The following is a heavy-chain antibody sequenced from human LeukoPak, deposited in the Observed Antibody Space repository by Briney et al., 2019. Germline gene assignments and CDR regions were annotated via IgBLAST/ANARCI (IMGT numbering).Heavy chain of an antibody. V-gene: IGHV1-8*01. CDR3: ARAGLSIAARPISWFDP. Sequence: ASVKVSCKASGYTFTSYDINWVRQATGQGLEWMRWMNPNSGNTGYAQKFQGRVTMTRNTSISTAYMELSSLRSEDTAVYYCARAGLSIAARPISWFDPWGQGTLVTVSS. J-gene: IGHJ5*02. D-gene: IGHD6-6*01. CDR2: MNPNSGNT. CDR1: GYTFTSYD.